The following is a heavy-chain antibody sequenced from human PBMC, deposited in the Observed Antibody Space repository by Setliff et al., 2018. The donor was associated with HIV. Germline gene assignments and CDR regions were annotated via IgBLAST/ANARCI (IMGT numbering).Heavy chain of an antibody. J-gene: IGHJ4*02. CDR1: GYSISSGYY. Sequence: SETLSLTCAVSGYSISSGYYWGWIRQPPGKGLEWIGSIYHSGSTYYNPSLKSRVTISVDTSKNQFSLNLSSVTAADTAVCYCARAVSHVDYWGQGTLVTVSS. CDR3: ARAVSHVDY. CDR2: IYHSGST. D-gene: IGHD6-19*01. V-gene: IGHV4-38-2*01.